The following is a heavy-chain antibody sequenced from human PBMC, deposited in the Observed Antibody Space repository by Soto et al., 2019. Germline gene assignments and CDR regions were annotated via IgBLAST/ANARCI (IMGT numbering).Heavy chain of an antibody. J-gene: IGHJ6*02. CDR2: ISNKANGGTT. CDR1: GFTFSNAW. Sequence: EVQLVESGGGLVKPGGSLRLSCAASGFTFSNAWMTWVCQAPGKGLEWIGRISNKANGGTTDYAAPLNGRFSISRDDSKNTLHLQVNSLQTEDTAVYYCTTYDRGAVDVWGQGTTVTVS. V-gene: IGHV3-15*01. CDR3: TTYDRGAVDV. D-gene: IGHD3-10*02.